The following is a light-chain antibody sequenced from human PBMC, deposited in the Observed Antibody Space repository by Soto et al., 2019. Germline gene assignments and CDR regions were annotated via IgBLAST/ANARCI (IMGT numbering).Light chain of an antibody. CDR2: EVN. Sequence: QSALTQPPSASWSPGQSVAISCTGTSSDVGGYNYVSWYQQHPGKAPKLMIYEVNKRPSGVPDRFSGSKSGNTASLTVSGLQAADEADYYCSSYAGSSNVFGTGTKVTVL. CDR1: SSDVGGYNY. V-gene: IGLV2-8*01. CDR3: SSYAGSSNV. J-gene: IGLJ1*01.